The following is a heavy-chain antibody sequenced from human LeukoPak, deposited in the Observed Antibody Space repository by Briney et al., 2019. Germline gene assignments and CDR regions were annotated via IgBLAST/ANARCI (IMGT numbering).Heavy chain of an antibody. D-gene: IGHD1-26*01. Sequence: GGSLRLSCAASGFTFRSYAMSWVRLAPGKGLEWVSGISGSGGSTYYADSVKGRFTISRDNSKNTLYLQMNSLRAEDAAVYYCATIGDRRSGELYRIDYWGQGTLVTVSS. CDR3: ATIGDRRSGELYRIDY. V-gene: IGHV3-23*01. J-gene: IGHJ4*02. CDR2: ISGSGGST. CDR1: GFTFRSYA.